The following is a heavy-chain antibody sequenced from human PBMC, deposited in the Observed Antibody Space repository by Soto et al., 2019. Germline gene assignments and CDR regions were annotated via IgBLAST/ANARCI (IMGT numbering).Heavy chain of an antibody. CDR2: IFANGHT. CDR3: VASLAASGLNWLDP. V-gene: IGHV4-4*07. Sequence: SETLSLTCIVSGGSISEKYWNWVRQPPGKGLEWIGLIFANGHTDYNPSLKSRVTMSVDASKNQFALRLTSMTAADTAVYYCVASLAASGLNWLDPWGRGTLVTVSS. CDR1: GGSISEKY. D-gene: IGHD6-13*01. J-gene: IGHJ5*02.